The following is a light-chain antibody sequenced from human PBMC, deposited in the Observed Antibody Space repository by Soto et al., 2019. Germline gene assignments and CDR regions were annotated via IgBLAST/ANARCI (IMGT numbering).Light chain of an antibody. J-gene: IGLJ1*01. CDR1: SSNIGAGYD. CDR3: QSYDSSRSYV. V-gene: IGLV1-40*01. Sequence: QSVLTQPPSVSGAPGQRVTISCTGSSSNIGAGYDVHWYQQLPGTAPKLLIYGNSNRPSGVPDRFSGSKSGTSASLAITGLQAEDEADNYCQSYDSSRSYVFGTGTKLTVL. CDR2: GNS.